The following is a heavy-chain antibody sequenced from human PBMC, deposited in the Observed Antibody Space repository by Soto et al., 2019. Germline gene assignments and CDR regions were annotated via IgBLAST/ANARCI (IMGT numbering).Heavy chain of an antibody. Sequence: GGSLRLSCAASGFTFDDYTMHWVRQAPGKGLEWVSLISWDGGSTYYADSVKGRFTISRDNSKNSLYLQMNSLRTEDTALYYCAKDSRSGSYFALSLDYWGQGTLVTVSS. CDR1: GFTFDDYT. CDR3: AKDSRSGSYFALSLDY. J-gene: IGHJ4*02. D-gene: IGHD1-26*01. CDR2: ISWDGGST. V-gene: IGHV3-43*01.